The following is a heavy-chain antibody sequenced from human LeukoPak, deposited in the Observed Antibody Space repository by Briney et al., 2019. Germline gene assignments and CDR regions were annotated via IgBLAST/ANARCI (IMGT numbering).Heavy chain of an antibody. CDR2: IYYSGST. D-gene: IGHD4-17*01. CDR1: GGSISSGGYY. CDR3: ASYRKTTVTTRAVEGFQH. Sequence: SQTLSLTCTVSGGSISSGGYYWSWIRQHPGKGLEWIGYIYYSGSTYYNPSLKSRVTISVDTSKDQFSLKLSSVTAADTAVYYCASYRKTTVTTRAVEGFQHWGQGTLVTVSS. J-gene: IGHJ1*01. V-gene: IGHV4-31*03.